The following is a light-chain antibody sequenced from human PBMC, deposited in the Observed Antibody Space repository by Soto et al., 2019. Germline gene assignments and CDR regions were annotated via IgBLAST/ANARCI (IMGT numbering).Light chain of an antibody. V-gene: IGLV2-23*01. J-gene: IGLJ3*02. CDR2: EGS. CDR3: CSYAGDRAWV. CDR1: SSDVGSYKF. Sequence: QSALTQPASVSGSPGQSITISCTGTSSDVGSYKFVSWYQQHPGKAPKLMIYEGSKRPSGVSNRFSGSKSGNTAALTISGLQAEDEADYYCCSYAGDRAWVFGGGTKLTVL.